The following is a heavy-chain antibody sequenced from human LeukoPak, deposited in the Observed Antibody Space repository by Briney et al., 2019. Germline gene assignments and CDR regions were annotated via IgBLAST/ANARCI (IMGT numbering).Heavy chain of an antibody. CDR1: GYTFTSYG. D-gene: IGHD6-19*01. Sequence: GASVKVSCKASGYTFTSYGISWVRQAPGQGLEWMGRIIPILGIANYAQKFQGRVTITADKSTSTAYMELSSLRSEDTAVYYCARAVSPSSGWYPDDAFDIWGQGTMVTVSS. V-gene: IGHV1-69*04. CDR2: IIPILGIA. CDR3: ARAVSPSSGWYPDDAFDI. J-gene: IGHJ3*02.